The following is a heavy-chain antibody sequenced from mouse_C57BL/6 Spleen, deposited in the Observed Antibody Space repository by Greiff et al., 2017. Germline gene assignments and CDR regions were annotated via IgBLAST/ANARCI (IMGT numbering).Heavy chain of an antibody. CDR1: GYAFSSYW. V-gene: IGHV1-80*01. CDR3: ARKGSKPYYFDY. D-gene: IGHD1-3*01. CDR2: IYPGDGDT. Sequence: QVQLTESGAELVKPGASVKISCKASGYAFSSYWMNWVKQRPGKGLEWIGQIYPGDGDTNYNGTFKGKATLTADKSSSTAYMQLSSLTSEDSAVYFCARKGSKPYYFDYWGQGTILTVSS. J-gene: IGHJ2*01.